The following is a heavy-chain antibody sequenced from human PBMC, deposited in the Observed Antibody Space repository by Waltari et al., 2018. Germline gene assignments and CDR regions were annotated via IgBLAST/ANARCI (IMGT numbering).Heavy chain of an antibody. V-gene: IGHV3-7*01. J-gene: IGHJ6*02. CDR2: IKEDGSVK. D-gene: IGHD2-15*01. Sequence: EVQLVESGGGLVQPGGSLRLSCATSGFTFSDNWMNWVRQAPGKGLEWVANIKEDGSVKHYVDSVKGRCTISSDNAKNSLYLQMNSLRTEDTAVYYCARGGDTIVVVDGTRFYHYGVDVWGQGTTVIVSS. CDR3: ARGGDTIVVVDGTRFYHYGVDV. CDR1: GFTFSDNW.